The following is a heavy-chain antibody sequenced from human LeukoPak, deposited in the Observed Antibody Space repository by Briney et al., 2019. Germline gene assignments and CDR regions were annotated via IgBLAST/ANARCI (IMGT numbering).Heavy chain of an antibody. Sequence: GGSLRLSCAASGFTFSSSWMSWVRQAPGKGLEWVANIIQDGSAQYYVDSVKGRFTISRDNADNSLYLQMNSLRAEDTAVYYCAIDLFSCSSTSCYNIYFDYWGQGTLVTVSS. V-gene: IGHV3-7*01. CDR3: AIDLFSCSSTSCYNIYFDY. CDR2: IIQDGSAQ. D-gene: IGHD2-2*02. J-gene: IGHJ4*02. CDR1: GFTFSSSW.